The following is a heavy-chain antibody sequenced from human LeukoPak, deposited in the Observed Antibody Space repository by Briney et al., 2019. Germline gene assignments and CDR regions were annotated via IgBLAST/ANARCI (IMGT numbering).Heavy chain of an antibody. Sequence: ASVKVSCKASGYTFSDHYMQWVRQAPGQGFEWLGWINPNSGGTSYAQKLQGRVTMTTDTSTSIAYMELRSLRSDDTAVYYCARVKTPHCSSTSCSGGNWFDPWGQGTLVTVSS. V-gene: IGHV1-2*02. CDR2: INPNSGGT. J-gene: IGHJ5*02. D-gene: IGHD2-2*01. CDR1: GYTFSDHY. CDR3: ARVKTPHCSSTSCSGGNWFDP.